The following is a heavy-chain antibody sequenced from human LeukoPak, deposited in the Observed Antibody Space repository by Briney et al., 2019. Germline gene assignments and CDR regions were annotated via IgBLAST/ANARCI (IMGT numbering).Heavy chain of an antibody. J-gene: IGHJ4*02. CDR3: ATDNRAGSSYSSGMPLFDY. D-gene: IGHD6-19*01. CDR2: ISGDGGST. Sequence: GGSLRLSCAASGFTFDDFAMHRVRQAPGKGLEWVSLISGDGGSTYYADSVKGRFTISRDNSKNSLYLQMNSLRTEDTALYYCATDNRAGSSYSSGMPLFDYWGQGTLVTVPS. V-gene: IGHV3-43*02. CDR1: GFTFDDFA.